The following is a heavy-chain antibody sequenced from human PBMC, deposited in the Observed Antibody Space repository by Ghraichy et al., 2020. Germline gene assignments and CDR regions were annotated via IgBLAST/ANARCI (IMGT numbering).Heavy chain of an antibody. CDR2: ISGSGNKI. D-gene: IGHD1-26*01. V-gene: IGHV3-23*01. CDR1: GFTFSSYA. CDR3: AKDLETLVGASHY. J-gene: IGHJ4*02. Sequence: GGSLRLSCAASGFTFSSYAMSWVRQAPGKGLEWVSTISGSGNKIYSADSVKGRFTISRDNSKNTLYLQMNSLRAEDTAIYYCAKDLETLVGASHYWGQRTLVTVSS.